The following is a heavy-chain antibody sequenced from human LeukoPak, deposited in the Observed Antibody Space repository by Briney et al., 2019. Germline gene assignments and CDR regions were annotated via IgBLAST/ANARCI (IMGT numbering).Heavy chain of an antibody. CDR2: IKQDGSEK. D-gene: IGHD6-13*01. V-gene: IGHV3-7*01. Sequence: GGSLRLSCAASGFTFSSYWMSWVRQAPGKGLEWVANIKQDGSEKYYVDSVKGRFTISRDNAKNSLYLQMNSLRAEDTAVYYCARDLVLQLVPFYYWGQGTLVTVSS. CDR3: ARDLVLQLVPFYY. CDR1: GFTFSSYW. J-gene: IGHJ4*02.